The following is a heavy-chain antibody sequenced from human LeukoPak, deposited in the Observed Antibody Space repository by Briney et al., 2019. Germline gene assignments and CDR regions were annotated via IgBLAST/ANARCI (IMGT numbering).Heavy chain of an antibody. D-gene: IGHD6-19*01. CDR3: ATKQWLVRGWFDP. J-gene: IGHJ5*02. Sequence: PEGSLRLSCAASGFTFSSYAMSWVRQAPGKGLEWVSSISVSGGNTYYADSVKGRFTISRDNSKNTLYLQMNSLTAEDTALYYCATKQWLVRGWFDPWGQGTLVTVSS. CDR2: ISVSGGNT. CDR1: GFTFSSYA. V-gene: IGHV3-23*01.